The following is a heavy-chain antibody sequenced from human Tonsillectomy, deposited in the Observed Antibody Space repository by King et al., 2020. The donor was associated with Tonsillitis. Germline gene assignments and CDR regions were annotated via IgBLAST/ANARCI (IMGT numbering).Heavy chain of an antibody. J-gene: IGHJ3*02. CDR2: IYYMWST. Sequence: VQLQESGPGLVKPSQTLSLTCTVSGGSISSGGFYWSWLRQHPRKCLEWVWYIYYMWSTYYNPSLNSRVTISVDTSKNQLSLKLSSVTAADTAVYYCARDHWYYDSSGYDAFDIWGQGTMVTVSS. V-gene: IGHV4-31*03. D-gene: IGHD3-22*01. CDR1: GGSISSGGFY. CDR3: ARDHWYYDSSGYDAFDI.